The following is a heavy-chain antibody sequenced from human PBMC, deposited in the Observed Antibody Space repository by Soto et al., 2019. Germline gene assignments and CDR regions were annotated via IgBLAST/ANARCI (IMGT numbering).Heavy chain of an antibody. CDR3: ARSLDSSGFYFSNC. D-gene: IGHD3-22*01. V-gene: IGHV4-59*01. CDR2: IHHTGST. CDR1: GGFISSYY. J-gene: IGHJ4*02. Sequence: SETLSLTCTVSGGFISSYYWSWIRQSPGKGLELIGYIHHTGSTNYNPSLKSRVTMSLDTSRNQFSLKLYSVTAADTAVYYCARSLDSSGFYFSNCWGQGTLVTVSS.